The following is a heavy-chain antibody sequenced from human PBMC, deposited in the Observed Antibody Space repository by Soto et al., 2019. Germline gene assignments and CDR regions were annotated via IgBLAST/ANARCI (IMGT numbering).Heavy chain of an antibody. J-gene: IGHJ4*02. CDR2: IKSKTDGGTT. CDR1: GFTFSNAW. V-gene: IGHV3-15*01. CDR3: TTDGTSRYYYGSGSYKYFDY. D-gene: IGHD3-10*01. Sequence: GGSLRLSCAASGFTFSNAWMSWVRQAPGKGLEWVGRIKSKTDGGTTDYAAPVKGRFTISRDDSKNTLYLQMNSLKTEDTAVYYCTTDGTSRYYYGSGSYKYFDYWGQGTLVTVSS.